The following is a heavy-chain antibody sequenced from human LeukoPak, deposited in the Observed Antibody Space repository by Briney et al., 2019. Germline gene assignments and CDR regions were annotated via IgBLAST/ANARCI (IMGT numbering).Heavy chain of an antibody. V-gene: IGHV3-23*01. CDR1: GFTVGSHA. J-gene: IGHJ4*02. CDR2: ITYSGDNT. Sequence: GGSLRLSCAASGFTVGSHAMTWVRQAPGKGLEWVSGITYSGDNTYYAGSVKGRFTISRDNSRNTLFLQMDSLRAEDTAVYYCAKDKLPPAIFPYFYWGQEPPIPVPS. CDR3: AKDKLPPAIFPYFY. D-gene: IGHD2-2*01.